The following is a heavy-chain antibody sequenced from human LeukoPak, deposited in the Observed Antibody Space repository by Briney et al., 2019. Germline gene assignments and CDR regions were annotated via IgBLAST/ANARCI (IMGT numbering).Heavy chain of an antibody. J-gene: IGHJ1*01. D-gene: IGHD6-13*01. CDR1: GGSISSGSYY. V-gene: IGHV4-61*02. CDR2: IYTSGST. CDR3: ARDDSSSWYSGYFQH. Sequence: SQTLSLTCTVSGGSISSGSYYWSWIRQPAGKGLEWIGRIYTSGSTNYNPSLKSRVTISVDTSKNQFSLKLSSVTAADTAVYYCARDDSSSWYSGYFQHWGQGTLVTVSS.